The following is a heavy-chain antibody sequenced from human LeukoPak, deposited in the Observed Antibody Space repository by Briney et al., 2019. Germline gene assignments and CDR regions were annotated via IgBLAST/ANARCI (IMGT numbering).Heavy chain of an antibody. V-gene: IGHV1-69*05. CDR2: IIPIFGTA. CDR3: AREYSSGEFDY. D-gene: IGHD6-19*01. CDR1: GGTFSSYA. J-gene: IGHJ4*02. Sequence: EASVKVSCKASGGTFSSYAISWVRQAPGQGLEWTGRIIPIFGTANYAQKFQGRVTITTDESTSTAYMELSSLRSEDTAVYYCAREYSSGEFDYWGQGTLVTVSS.